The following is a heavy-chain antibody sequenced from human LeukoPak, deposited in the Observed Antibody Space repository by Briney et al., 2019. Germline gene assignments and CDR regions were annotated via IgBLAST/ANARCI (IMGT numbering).Heavy chain of an antibody. Sequence: GGSLRLSCAASGFTFSDYSMRWVRQAPGKGLEWVSAISGSGGSTYYADSVKGRFTISRDNSKNTLYLQMNSLRAEDTAVYYCAKDPEVGATTAFDYWGQGTLVTVSS. CDR2: ISGSGGST. CDR3: AKDPEVGATTAFDY. J-gene: IGHJ4*02. D-gene: IGHD1-26*01. CDR1: GFTFSDYS. V-gene: IGHV3-23*01.